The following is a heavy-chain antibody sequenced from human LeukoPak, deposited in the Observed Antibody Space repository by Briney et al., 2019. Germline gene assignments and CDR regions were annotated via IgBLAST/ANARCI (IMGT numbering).Heavy chain of an antibody. J-gene: IGHJ4*02. CDR2: IKQDGSEK. CDR1: GFTFSSYW. V-gene: IGHV3-7*01. Sequence: PGGSLRLSCAASGFTFSSYWMSWVRQAPRKGLEWVANIKQDGSEKYYVDSVKGRFTISRDNAKNSLYLQMNSLRAEDTAVYYCARDHSSGWLGLYYFDYWGQGTLVTVSS. CDR3: ARDHSSGWLGLYYFDY. D-gene: IGHD6-19*01.